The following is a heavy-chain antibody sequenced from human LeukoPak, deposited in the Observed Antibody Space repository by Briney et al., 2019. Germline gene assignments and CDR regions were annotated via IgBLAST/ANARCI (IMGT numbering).Heavy chain of an antibody. CDR3: ARDLQEIPRPGRVDY. V-gene: IGHV1-2*02. Sequence: ASVKVSCKASGYNLISYYIHWVRQAPGQGLEWMGWINPNTGDTKYAQKFQGRVSLTRDTSISTAYMELSSLSSDDTAIYYCARDLQEIPRPGRVDYWGQGTLVTVSS. CDR2: INPNTGDT. J-gene: IGHJ4*02. D-gene: IGHD5-24*01. CDR1: GYNLISYY.